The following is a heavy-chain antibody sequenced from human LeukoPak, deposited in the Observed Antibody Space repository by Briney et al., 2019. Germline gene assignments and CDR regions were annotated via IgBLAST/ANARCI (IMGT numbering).Heavy chain of an antibody. Sequence: SETLSLTCTVSGGSISSYYWSWIRQPPGKGLEWIGYIYYSGSTNYNPSLKSRVTISVDTSKNQFSLKLSSVTAAGTAVYYCARQIAVAGHGYFDYWGQGTLVTVSS. CDR2: IYYSGST. J-gene: IGHJ4*02. V-gene: IGHV4-59*08. CDR1: GGSISSYY. D-gene: IGHD6-19*01. CDR3: ARQIAVAGHGYFDY.